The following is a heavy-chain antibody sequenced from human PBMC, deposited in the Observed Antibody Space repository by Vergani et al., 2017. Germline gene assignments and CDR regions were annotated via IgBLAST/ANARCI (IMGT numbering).Heavy chain of an antibody. CDR1: GGSFSGYY. J-gene: IGHJ3*02. CDR3: AKLTYDLGDAFDI. V-gene: IGHV4-34*11. D-gene: IGHD3-3*01. CDR2: IYYSGST. Sequence: QVQLQQWGAGLLKPSETLSLTCAVYGGSFSGYYWSWIRQPPGKGLEWIGYIYYSGSTNYNPSLKSRVTISVDTSKNQFSLKLSSVTAADTAVYYCAKLTYDLGDAFDIWGQGTMVTVSS.